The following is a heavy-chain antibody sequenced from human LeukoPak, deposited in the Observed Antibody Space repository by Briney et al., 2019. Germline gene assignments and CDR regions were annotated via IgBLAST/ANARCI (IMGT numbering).Heavy chain of an antibody. D-gene: IGHD5-24*01. J-gene: IGHJ5*02. CDR1: GFTFSSYG. CDR2: ISYDGSNK. CDR3: AKARIRDGYNWFDP. V-gene: IGHV3-30*18. Sequence: GGSLRLSCAASGFTFSSYGMHWVRQAPGKGLEWVAVISYDGSNKYYADSVKGRFTISRDNSKNTLYLQMNSLRAEDTAVYYCAKARIRDGYNWFDPWGQGTLVTVSS.